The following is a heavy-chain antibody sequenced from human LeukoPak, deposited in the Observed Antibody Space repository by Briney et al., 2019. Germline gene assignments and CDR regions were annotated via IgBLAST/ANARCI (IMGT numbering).Heavy chain of an antibody. Sequence: SETLSLTCTVSGGSISSGGYYWSWIRQHPGKGLEWIGYIYYSGSTYYNPSLKSRVTISVDTSKNQFSLKLSSVTAADTAVYYCARDIIVPAAIGWFDPWGQGTLVTVSS. V-gene: IGHV4-31*03. CDR3: ARDIIVPAAIGWFDP. D-gene: IGHD2-2*02. J-gene: IGHJ5*02. CDR2: IYYSGST. CDR1: GGSISSGGYY.